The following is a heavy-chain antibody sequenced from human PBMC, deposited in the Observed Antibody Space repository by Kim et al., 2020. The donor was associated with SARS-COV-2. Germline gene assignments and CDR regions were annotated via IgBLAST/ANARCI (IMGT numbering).Heavy chain of an antibody. V-gene: IGHV4-59*08. CDR3: ARHVPFYSTYYYYYGMDV. CDR2: IYYSGST. D-gene: IGHD4-4*01. CDR1: GGSISSYY. Sequence: SETLSLTCTVSGGSISSYYWSWIRQPPGKGLEWIGYIYYSGSTNYNPSLKSRVTISVDTSKNQFSLKLSSVTAADTAVYYCARHVPFYSTYYYYYGMDVWGQGTTVTVSS. J-gene: IGHJ6*02.